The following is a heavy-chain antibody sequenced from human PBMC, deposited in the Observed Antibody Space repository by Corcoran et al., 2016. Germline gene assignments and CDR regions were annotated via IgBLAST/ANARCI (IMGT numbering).Heavy chain of an antibody. V-gene: IGHV1-69*01. CDR3: AGRSIAVAGGAFDI. CDR2: IIPIFGTA. Sequence: QVQLVQSGAEVKKPGSSVKVSRKASGGTFSSYAISWVRQATGQGLEWMGGIIPIFGTANYAQKFQGRVTITAVESTSTAYMELSSLRSEDTAVYYCAGRSIAVAGGAFDIWGQGTMVTVSS. J-gene: IGHJ3*02. D-gene: IGHD6-19*01. CDR1: GGTFSSYA.